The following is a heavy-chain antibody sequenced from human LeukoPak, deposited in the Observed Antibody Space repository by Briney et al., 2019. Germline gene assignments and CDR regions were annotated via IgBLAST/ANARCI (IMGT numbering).Heavy chain of an antibody. J-gene: IGHJ5*02. Sequence: ASVKVSCKASGYTFTGYYMHWVRQAPGQGLEWMGWINPNSGGTNYAQKFQGRVTMTRDTSISTAYMELSRLRSDDTAVYYCARDRYFDWLSNWFDPWGQGTLVTVSS. V-gene: IGHV1-2*02. CDR3: ARDRYFDWLSNWFDP. D-gene: IGHD3-9*01. CDR2: INPNSGGT. CDR1: GYTFTGYY.